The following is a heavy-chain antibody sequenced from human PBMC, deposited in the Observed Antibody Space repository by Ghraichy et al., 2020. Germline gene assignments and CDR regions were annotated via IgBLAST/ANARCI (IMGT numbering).Heavy chain of an antibody. V-gene: IGHV4-39*01. J-gene: IGHJ4*02. CDR3: ARLVRGYSYGFTQIDY. D-gene: IGHD5-18*01. Sequence: SETLSLTCTVSGGSISSSSYYWGWIRQPPGKGLEWIGSIYYSGSTYYNPSLKSRVTISVDTSKNQFSLKLSSVTAADTAVYYCARLVRGYSYGFTQIDYWGQGTLVTVSS. CDR1: GGSISSSSYY. CDR2: IYYSGST.